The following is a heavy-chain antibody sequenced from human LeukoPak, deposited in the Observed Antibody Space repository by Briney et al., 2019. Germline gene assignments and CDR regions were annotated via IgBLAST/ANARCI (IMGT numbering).Heavy chain of an antibody. D-gene: IGHD3-10*01. Sequence: GGSLRLSCAASGFTFSSYGMHWVRQAPGKGLEWVAFIRYDGSNKYYADSVKGRFTISRDNSKNTLYLQMNSLRAEDTAVYYCAKDSDLWFGELFYDWGQGTLVTVSS. CDR2: IRYDGSNK. CDR3: AKDSDLWFGELFYD. V-gene: IGHV3-30*02. J-gene: IGHJ4*02. CDR1: GFTFSSYG.